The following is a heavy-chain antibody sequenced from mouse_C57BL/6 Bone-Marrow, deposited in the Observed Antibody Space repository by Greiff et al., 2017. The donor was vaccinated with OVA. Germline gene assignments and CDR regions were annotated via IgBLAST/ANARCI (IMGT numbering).Heavy chain of an antibody. D-gene: IGHD2-5*01. CDR3: ARNSYYSNYVAWFAY. CDR2: IDPSDSYT. J-gene: IGHJ3*01. V-gene: IGHV1-50*01. Sequence: QVHVKQPGAELVKPGASVKLSCKASGYTFTSYWMQWVKQRPGQGLEWIGEIDPSDSYTNYNQKFKGKATLTVDTSSSTAYMQLSSLTSEDSAVYYCARNSYYSNYVAWFAYWGQGTLVTVSA. CDR1: GYTFTSYW.